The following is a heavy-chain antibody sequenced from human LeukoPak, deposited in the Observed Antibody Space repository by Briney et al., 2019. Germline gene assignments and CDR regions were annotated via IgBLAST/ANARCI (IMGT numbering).Heavy chain of an antibody. CDR2: INHSGST. J-gene: IGHJ5*02. Sequence: SETLSLTCAVYGGSFSGYYWSWIRQPPGKGLEWIGEINHSGSTNYNPSLKSRVTISVDKSKNQFSLKLSSVTAADTAVYYCARGGAMVRRNWFDPWGQGTLVTVSS. CDR3: ARGGAMVRRNWFDP. V-gene: IGHV4-34*01. CDR1: GGSFSGYY. D-gene: IGHD3-10*01.